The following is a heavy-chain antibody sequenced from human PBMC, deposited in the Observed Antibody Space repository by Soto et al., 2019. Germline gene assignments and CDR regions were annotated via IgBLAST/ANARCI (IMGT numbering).Heavy chain of an antibody. D-gene: IGHD3-22*01. J-gene: IGHJ4*02. V-gene: IGHV3-23*01. Sequence: GGSLRLSCAASGFTFSSYAMSWVRQAPGKGLEWVSAISGSGGSTYYADSVKGRFTISRDNSKNTLYLQMNSLRAEDTAVYYCAKDTTYYYDSSGYWDGYWGQGTLVTVSS. CDR3: AKDTTYYYDSSGYWDGY. CDR2: ISGSGGST. CDR1: GFTFSSYA.